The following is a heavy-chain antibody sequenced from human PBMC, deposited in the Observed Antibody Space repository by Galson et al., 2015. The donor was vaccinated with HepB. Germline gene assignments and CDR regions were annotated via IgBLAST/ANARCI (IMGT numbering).Heavy chain of an antibody. D-gene: IGHD5-12*01. CDR2: TSANNGHT. CDR3: AREGFSGYDYAVFYFYGMDV. J-gene: IGHJ6*02. CDR1: GYTFTSYG. V-gene: IGHV1-18*01. Sequence: SVKVSCKASGYTFTSYGISWGRQAPGQGLEWMGWTSANNGHTNYAQKVHNRVTMTTDTSTSTAYMELRSLRSDDTAVYYCAREGFSGYDYAVFYFYGMDVWGQGTTVTV.